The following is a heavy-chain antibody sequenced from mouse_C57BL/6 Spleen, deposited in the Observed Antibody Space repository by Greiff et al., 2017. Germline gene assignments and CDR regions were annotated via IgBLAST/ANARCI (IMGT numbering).Heavy chain of an antibody. CDR3: ARESLLWLRYAMDY. V-gene: IGHV3-1*01. CDR1: GYSITSGYD. J-gene: IGHJ4*01. Sequence: EVKLVESGPGMVKPSQSLSLTCTVTGYSITSGYDWHWIRHFPGNKLEWMGYISYSGSTNYNPSLKSRISITHDTSKNHFFLKLNSVTTEDTATYYCARESLLWLRYAMDYWGQGTSVTVSS. CDR2: ISYSGST. D-gene: IGHD2-2*01.